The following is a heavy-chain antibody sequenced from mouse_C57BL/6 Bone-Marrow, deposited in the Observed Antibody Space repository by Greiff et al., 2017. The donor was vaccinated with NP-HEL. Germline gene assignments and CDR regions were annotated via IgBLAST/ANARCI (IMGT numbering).Heavy chain of an antibody. V-gene: IGHV5-4*01. Sequence: EVQVVESGGGLVKPGGSLKLSCAASGFTFSSYAMSWVRQTPEKRLEWVATISDGGSYTYYPDNVKGRFTISRDNAKNNLYLQMSHLKSEDTAMYYCARGIYYDYVYFDYWVQGTTLTVSS. CDR2: ISDGGSYT. CDR3: ARGIYYDYVYFDY. J-gene: IGHJ2*01. D-gene: IGHD2-4*01. CDR1: GFTFSSYA.